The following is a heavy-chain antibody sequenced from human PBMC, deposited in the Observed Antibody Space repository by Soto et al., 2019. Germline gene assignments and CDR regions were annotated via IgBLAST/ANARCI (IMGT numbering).Heavy chain of an antibody. Sequence: QVQFVQSGAEVKKPGASAKVSCKTPGSTFTRYNIHWVRQAPGQRLEWMGWINVGNGNTRYSQKLQGRLTLTRDTPGNTAYLELNSLISEDTAVYFCATPQDYDGCLDSWGQGTLVTVSS. J-gene: IGHJ4*02. CDR2: INVGNGNT. D-gene: IGHD3-22*01. CDR1: GSTFTRYN. V-gene: IGHV1-3*01. CDR3: ATPQDYDGCLDS.